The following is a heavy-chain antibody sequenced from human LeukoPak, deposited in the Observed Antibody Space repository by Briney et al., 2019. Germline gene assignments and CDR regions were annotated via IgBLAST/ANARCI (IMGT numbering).Heavy chain of an antibody. J-gene: IGHJ4*02. Sequence: SGGSLRLSCAASGFTFDDYGMSWVRQAPGKGLEWVSGINWNGGSTGYADSVKGRFTISRDNAKNSLYLQMNSLRAEDTALYHCARVVYRDYYDSSSFPSHYFDYWGQGTLVTVSS. D-gene: IGHD3-22*01. CDR2: INWNGGST. V-gene: IGHV3-20*01. CDR3: ARVVYRDYYDSSSFPSHYFDY. CDR1: GFTFDDYG.